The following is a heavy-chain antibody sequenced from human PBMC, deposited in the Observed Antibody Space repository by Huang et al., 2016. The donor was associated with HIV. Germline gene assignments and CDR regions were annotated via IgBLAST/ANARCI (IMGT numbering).Heavy chain of an antibody. J-gene: IGHJ4*02. CDR1: GFTFGEFA. D-gene: IGHD3-16*01. V-gene: IGHV3-30-3*01. CDR3: AGGSVLGLDS. CDR2: ISYDGTKN. Sequence: QAQLVESGGGVVQPGKSMRFSCVVSGFTFGEFAMHWVRQAPGKGLEWVAIISYDGTKNYHADSVRGRFTISRDNTRNTIYLQMKDVRINDTATYYCAGGSVLGLDSWGQGTLVIVSS.